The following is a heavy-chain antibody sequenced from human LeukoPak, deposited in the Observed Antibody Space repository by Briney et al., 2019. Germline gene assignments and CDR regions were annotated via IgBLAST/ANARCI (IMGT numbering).Heavy chain of an antibody. CDR2: ISGSGGNT. CDR3: AKDWIWFGELLTYFDY. Sequence: GGSLRLSCAASGFTFSSYGMSWVRQAPGKGVEWVSTISGSGGNTYYADCVKGRFTIYRDNSKNTMYVKMNSLRAEATAVYYCAKDWIWFGELLTYFDYWGQGTLVTVSS. CDR1: GFTFSSYG. V-gene: IGHV3-23*01. D-gene: IGHD3-10*01. J-gene: IGHJ4*02.